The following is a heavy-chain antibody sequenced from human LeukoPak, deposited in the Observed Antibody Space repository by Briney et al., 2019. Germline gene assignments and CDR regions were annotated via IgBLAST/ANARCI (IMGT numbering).Heavy chain of an antibody. J-gene: IGHJ4*02. Sequence: GRSLRLSCAAAGFSFNEYAMHWVRQAPGKGLEWVAVIWRDGSNKYYADSVKGRFTVSRDKPKNTLNLQMDSLRVEDTAVYYCARHGSGRKYFDPLDYWGQGTLVTVSS. D-gene: IGHD1-26*01. CDR3: ARHGSGRKYFDPLDY. V-gene: IGHV3-33*08. CDR1: GFSFNEYA. CDR2: IWRDGSNK.